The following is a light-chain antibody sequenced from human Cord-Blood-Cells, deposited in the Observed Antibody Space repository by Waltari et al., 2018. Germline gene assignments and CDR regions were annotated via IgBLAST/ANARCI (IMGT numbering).Light chain of an antibody. CDR1: QSVNRSY. CDR2: GAS. V-gene: IGKV3-20*01. Sequence: ELVLTQSPGTLSLSPGERATLSCRVSQSVNRSYLAWYQQKPGQAPRLLTYGASSRATGIPDRFSGSGSGTDFTLTISRLEPEDFAVYYCQQYGSSTITFGQGTRLEIK. CDR3: QQYGSSTIT. J-gene: IGKJ5*01.